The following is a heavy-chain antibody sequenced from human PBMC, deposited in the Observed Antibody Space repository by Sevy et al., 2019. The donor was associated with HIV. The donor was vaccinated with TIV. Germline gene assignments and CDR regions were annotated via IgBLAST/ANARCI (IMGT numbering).Heavy chain of an antibody. D-gene: IGHD2-2*01. J-gene: IGHJ6*02. V-gene: IGHV3-23*01. CDR3: AKVDVVVPVADYGLDV. Sequence: GGSLRLSCAASGFTFSNYAMSWVRQAPGKGLEWVSSISRSGGSTYCADSVKGRFTISRDNSKNTLYLQMNSLRAEDTAVYYCAKVDVVVPVADYGLDVWGQGTTVTVSS. CDR1: GFTFSNYA. CDR2: ISRSGGST.